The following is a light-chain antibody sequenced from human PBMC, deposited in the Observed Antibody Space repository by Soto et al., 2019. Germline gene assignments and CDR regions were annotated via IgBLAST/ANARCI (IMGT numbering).Light chain of an antibody. CDR3: QQDVRSPPAWT. CDR2: EAS. CDR1: QSVSSRY. V-gene: IGKV3-20*01. J-gene: IGKJ1*01. Sequence: EIVLTQSPGTLSLSPGERATLSCRASQSVSSRYLAWYQQKIGQPPRLLIFEASSRATGIPDRFSGSGSGTDFTLTISSLEPEDFAVYYCQQDVRSPPAWTFGQGTKVEI.